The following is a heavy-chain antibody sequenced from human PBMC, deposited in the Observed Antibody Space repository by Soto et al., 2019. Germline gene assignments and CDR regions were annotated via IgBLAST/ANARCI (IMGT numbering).Heavy chain of an antibody. Sequence: ASVKVSCKASGYTFTGYYMHWVRQAPGQGLEWMGWINPNSGGTNYAQKFQGWVTMTRDTSISTAYMELSRLRSDDTAVYYCARSDVIAAAGTPNYYYYMDVWGKGTTVTSP. J-gene: IGHJ6*03. V-gene: IGHV1-2*04. CDR3: ARSDVIAAAGTPNYYYYMDV. CDR1: GYTFTGYY. D-gene: IGHD6-13*01. CDR2: INPNSGGT.